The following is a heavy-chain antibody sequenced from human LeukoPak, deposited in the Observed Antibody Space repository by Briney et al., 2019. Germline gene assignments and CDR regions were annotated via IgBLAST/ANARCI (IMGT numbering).Heavy chain of an antibody. J-gene: IGHJ6*02. CDR2: IGGSGGST. CDR1: GFTFSSYA. V-gene: IGHV3-23*01. Sequence: PGGSLRLSCAASGFTFSSYAMSWVRQAPGKGLEWASAIGGSGGSTYYADSVKGRFTISRDNSKNTLYLQMNSLRAEDTAVYYCARDLGQQLVQLIYYYYGMDVWGQGTTVTVSS. CDR3: ARDLGQQLVQLIYYYYGMDV. D-gene: IGHD6-13*01.